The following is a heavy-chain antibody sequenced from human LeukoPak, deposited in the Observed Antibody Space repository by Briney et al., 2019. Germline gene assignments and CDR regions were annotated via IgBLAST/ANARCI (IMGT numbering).Heavy chain of an antibody. V-gene: IGHV3-23*01. J-gene: IGHJ4*02. CDR3: AKGYYPDAYCAGDCYYSY. CDR2: ISASGGST. D-gene: IGHD2-21*02. Sequence: GGSLRLSCAASGFTFNSYAMTWVRQAPGKGLEWVSGISASGGSTYYADSVKGRFTISRDNSKNTLYLQMNSLRAEDTAIYYCAKGYYPDAYCAGDCYYSYWGQGSLVTVSS. CDR1: GFTFNSYA.